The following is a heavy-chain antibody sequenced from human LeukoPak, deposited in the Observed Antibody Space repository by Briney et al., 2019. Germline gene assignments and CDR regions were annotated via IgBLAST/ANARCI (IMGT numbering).Heavy chain of an antibody. CDR1: GGSFSGYY. J-gene: IGHJ6*03. D-gene: IGHD4-11*01. CDR2: INHSGST. Sequence: SETLSLTCAVYGGSFSGYYWSWIRQPPGKGLEWIGEINHSGSTNYNPSLKSRVTISVDTSKNQFSLKLSSVTAADTAVYYCARGHSNYGNYYYYYYMDVWGKGTTVTVSS. V-gene: IGHV4-34*01. CDR3: ARGHSNYGNYYYYYYMDV.